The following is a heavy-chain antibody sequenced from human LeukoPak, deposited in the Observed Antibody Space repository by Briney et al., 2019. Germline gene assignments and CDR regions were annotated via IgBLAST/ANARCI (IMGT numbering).Heavy chain of an antibody. Sequence: GGSLRLSCAASGFTFDDYAMHWVRQAPGKGLEWVSGISWNSGSIGYADSVKGRFTISRDNAKNSLYLQMNSLRAEDTAVYYCAREHIVVVTAVDYWGQGTLVTVSS. CDR3: AREHIVVVTAVDY. D-gene: IGHD2-21*02. V-gene: IGHV3-9*01. CDR2: ISWNSGSI. J-gene: IGHJ4*02. CDR1: GFTFDDYA.